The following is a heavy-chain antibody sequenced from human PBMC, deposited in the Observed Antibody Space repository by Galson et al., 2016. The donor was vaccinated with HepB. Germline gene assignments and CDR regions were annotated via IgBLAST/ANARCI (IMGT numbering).Heavy chain of an antibody. J-gene: IGHJ1*01. CDR2: TSYDGTNK. V-gene: IGHV3-30*04. Sequence: SLRLSCAASGFTFSSHALHWVRQGPGKGLEWVALTSYDGTNKHYADSVKGRFTVSRDNSKNTVYLQINSLRAEDTAVYYCAKVGLERAAPIDWGQGTLVTVAA. CDR1: GFTFSSHA. D-gene: IGHD3-16*01. CDR3: AKVGLERAAPID.